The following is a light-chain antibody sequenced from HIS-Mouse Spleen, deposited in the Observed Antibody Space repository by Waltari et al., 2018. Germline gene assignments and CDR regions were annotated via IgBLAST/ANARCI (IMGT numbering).Light chain of an antibody. CDR2: LNSDGSH. Sequence: QLVLTQSPSASASLGASVKPTCPLSSGHSSYAHALPQQQPEKGPRYLMKLNSDGSHSKGHGIPDRFSGSSSGAERYLTLSSLQSEDEADYYCQTWGTGIVVFGGGTKLTVL. J-gene: IGLJ2*01. V-gene: IGLV4-69*01. CDR1: SGHSSYA. CDR3: QTWGTGIVV.